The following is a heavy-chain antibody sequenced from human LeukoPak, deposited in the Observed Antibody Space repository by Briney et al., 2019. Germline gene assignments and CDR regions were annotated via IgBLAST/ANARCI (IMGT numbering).Heavy chain of an antibody. V-gene: IGHV1-69*13. CDR2: IIPIFGTA. J-gene: IGHJ6*02. CDR1: GGTFSSYA. D-gene: IGHD3-3*01. CDR3: ARGSYYDFWSGYPQWSYYGMDV. Sequence: GASVEVSCKASGGTFSSYAVSWVRQAPGQGLEWMGGIIPIFGTANYAQKFQGRVTITADESTSTAYMELSSLRSEDTAVYYCARGSYYDFWSGYPQWSYYGMDVWGQGTTVTVSS.